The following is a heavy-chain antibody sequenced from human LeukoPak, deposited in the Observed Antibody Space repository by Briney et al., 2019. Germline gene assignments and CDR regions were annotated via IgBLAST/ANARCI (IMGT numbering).Heavy chain of an antibody. CDR1: GGSISSSSYY. D-gene: IGHD6-19*01. J-gene: IGHJ5*02. Sequence: KPSETLSLTCSVSGGSISSSSYYWSWIRQPPGKGLEWIGNIYYSGSTHYNPSLKSRVTISVDTSKNQFSLKVSSVTAADTAVYYCAITFVAVAGTFDAWGQGTLVTVSS. V-gene: IGHV4-39*07. CDR3: AITFVAVAGTFDA. CDR2: IYYSGST.